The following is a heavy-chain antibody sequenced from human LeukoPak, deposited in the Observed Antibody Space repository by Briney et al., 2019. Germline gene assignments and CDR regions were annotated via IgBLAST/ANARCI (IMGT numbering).Heavy chain of an antibody. D-gene: IGHD5-24*01. V-gene: IGHV4-59*01. J-gene: IGHJ4*02. Sequence: SETLSLTCTVSGGSISSYYWSWIRQPPGKGLEWIGYIYRGNTNYNPSLKSRVTLSVDTSKNQFSLKLSSVTAADTAVYYCARVEMATITLDYWGQGTLVTVSS. CDR2: IYRGNT. CDR3: ARVEMATITLDY. CDR1: GGSISSYY.